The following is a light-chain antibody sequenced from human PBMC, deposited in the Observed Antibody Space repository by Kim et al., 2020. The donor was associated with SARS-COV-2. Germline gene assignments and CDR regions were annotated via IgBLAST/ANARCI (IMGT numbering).Light chain of an antibody. J-gene: IGLJ2*01. V-gene: IGLV3-19*01. Sequence: VALGQTVRITCQGDSLRSYYATWYQQKPGQAPRVVIYGKNNRPSGIPDRFSGSSSGNTASSTITGTQAGDEADYYCNARDSNDNVVFGGGTKLIVL. CDR1: SLRSYY. CDR3: NARDSNDNVV. CDR2: GKN.